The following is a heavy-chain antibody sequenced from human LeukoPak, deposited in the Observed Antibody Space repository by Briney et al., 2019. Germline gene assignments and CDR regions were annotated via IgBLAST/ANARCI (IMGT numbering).Heavy chain of an antibody. CDR1: GYTFTSYY. CDR2: INPNSGGT. J-gene: IGHJ6*03. CDR3: ARDLGYSYGVYYYYYYMDV. V-gene: IGHV1-2*02. Sequence: ASVKVSCKASGYTFTSYYMHWVRQAPGQGLEWMGWINPNSGGTNYAQKFQGRVTMTRDTSISTAYMELSRLRSDDTAVYYCARDLGYSYGVYYYYYYMDVWGKGTTVTVSS. D-gene: IGHD5-18*01.